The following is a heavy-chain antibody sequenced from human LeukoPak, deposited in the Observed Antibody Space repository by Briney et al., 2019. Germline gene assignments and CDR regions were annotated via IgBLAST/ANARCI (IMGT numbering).Heavy chain of an antibody. Sequence: PSETLSLTCSVSGVSISSSSYYWNWIRQPPGKGLEWVGSIYYSGTTYYNSSVKSRVTISEDTSKNRFSLMLTSVTAADTAVYYCARQVSDYFYYYIDVWGEGTTVIVSS. V-gene: IGHV4-39*01. CDR2: IYYSGTT. J-gene: IGHJ6*03. CDR1: GVSISSSSYY. CDR3: ARQVSDYFYYYIDV.